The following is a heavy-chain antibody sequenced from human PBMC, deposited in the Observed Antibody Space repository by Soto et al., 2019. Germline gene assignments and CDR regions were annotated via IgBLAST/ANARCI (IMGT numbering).Heavy chain of an antibody. V-gene: IGHV3-23*01. CDR2: ISVSVGDA. D-gene: IGHD1-1*01. Sequence: WGSRRLSCAASGFTFNNYAMSWVRQAPGKGLEWASSISVSVGDAYYADSVKGRFTFSRDNSKKTLYLQMNSLRAEDTAVYYCAKFGMATTKRSPPYYTEYWGQGAMVIVSS. J-gene: IGHJ4*02. CDR1: GFTFNNYA. CDR3: AKFGMATTKRSPPYYTEY.